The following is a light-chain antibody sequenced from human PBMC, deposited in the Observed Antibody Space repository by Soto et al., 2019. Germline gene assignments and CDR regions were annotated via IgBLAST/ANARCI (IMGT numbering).Light chain of an antibody. CDR1: SSNIGSNY. V-gene: IGLV1-47*02. CDR2: SNN. Sequence: QSVLTQPPSASGTPGQRVTISCSGSSSNIGSNYVFWYQQLPGTAPKLLIYSNNQRPSGVPDRFSASKSGTSASLAISGLRSEDEADYCCAAWDDSLSGYVFAPGTQVTV. CDR3: AAWDDSLSGYV. J-gene: IGLJ1*01.